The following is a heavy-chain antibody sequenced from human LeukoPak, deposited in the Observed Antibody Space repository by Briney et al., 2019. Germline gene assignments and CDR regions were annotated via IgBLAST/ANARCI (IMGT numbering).Heavy chain of an antibody. CDR2: IYTSGST. J-gene: IGHJ4*02. V-gene: IGHV4-61*02. D-gene: IGHD4-11*01. Sequence: SETLSLTCAVSGGSISSGSYYWSWIRQPAGKGLEWIGRIYTSGSTNYNPSLKSRVTISVDTSKNQFSLKLSSVTAADTAVYYCARKKGRSNQFDYWGQGTLVTVSS. CDR1: GGSISSGSYY. CDR3: ARKKGRSNQFDY.